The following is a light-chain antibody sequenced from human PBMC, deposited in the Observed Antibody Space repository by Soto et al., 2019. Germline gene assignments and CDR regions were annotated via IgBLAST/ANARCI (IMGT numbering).Light chain of an antibody. CDR2: GAS. CDR1: QSVSSN. Sequence: EIVMTQSPATLSVSPGEIATLSFSASQSVSSNLAWYQQKPGQAPRLLVYGASTRAPAIPARFSGSGSGTEFTLSISGLQSADFATYYCQQYYSYPRTFGQGTKVDIK. V-gene: IGKV3-15*01. J-gene: IGKJ1*01. CDR3: QQYYSYPRT.